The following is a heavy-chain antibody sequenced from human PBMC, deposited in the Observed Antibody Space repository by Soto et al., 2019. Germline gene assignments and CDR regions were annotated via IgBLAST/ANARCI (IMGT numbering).Heavy chain of an antibody. D-gene: IGHD6-13*01. Sequence: QVQLVQSGAEVKKPGSSVKVSCKASGGTFSSYRINWVRQAPGQGLEWVGGIVPIYRTADYAQKFQGRVTITADESARTSYMELRSRKSQDTAVYYCVRDSGAKLSSSWGQGTLVTVSS. CDR1: GGTFSSYR. J-gene: IGHJ4*02. V-gene: IGHV1-69*01. CDR2: IVPIYRTA. CDR3: VRDSGAKLSSS.